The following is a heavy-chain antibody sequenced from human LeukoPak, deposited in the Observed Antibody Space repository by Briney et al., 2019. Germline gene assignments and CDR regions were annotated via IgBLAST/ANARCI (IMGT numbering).Heavy chain of an antibody. Sequence: PGGSLRLSCAASGFTFSSYGMHWVRQAPGKGLEWVAFIRYDGCNKYYADSVKGRFTISRDNSKNTLYLQMNSLRAEDTAVYYCAKDPGAHYYGSGSYRRGSYFDYWGQGTLVTVSS. V-gene: IGHV3-30*02. CDR1: GFTFSSYG. CDR3: AKDPGAHYYGSGSYRRGSYFDY. CDR2: IRYDGCNK. J-gene: IGHJ4*02. D-gene: IGHD3-10*01.